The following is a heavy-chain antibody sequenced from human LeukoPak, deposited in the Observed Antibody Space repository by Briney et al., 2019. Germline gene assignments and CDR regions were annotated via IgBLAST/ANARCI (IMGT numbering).Heavy chain of an antibody. Sequence: GGSLRLSCAASGFTVSNNYMRWVRQAPGKGLEWVSLIYSGGATFYADAVKGRFTISRDGSKNTLYLQMNSLRAEDTAVYYCAKDLLCSSFSCYGSGYFDSWGQGTLATVSS. CDR1: GFTVSNNY. V-gene: IGHV3-66*01. J-gene: IGHJ4*02. CDR2: IYSGGAT. D-gene: IGHD2-2*01. CDR3: AKDLLCSSFSCYGSGYFDS.